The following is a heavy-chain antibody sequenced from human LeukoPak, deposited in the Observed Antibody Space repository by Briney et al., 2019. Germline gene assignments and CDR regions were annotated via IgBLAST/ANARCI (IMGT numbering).Heavy chain of an antibody. CDR1: GFTFSSYW. CDR2: IQQDGSEK. CDR3: ARERIGYCSRTSCYLERYYYYMDV. V-gene: IGHV3-7*01. D-gene: IGHD2-2*01. Sequence: GGSLRLSCAASGFTFSSYWMSWVRQAPGKGLEWVANIQQDGSEKYYVDSVKGRFTISRDNAKNSLYLQMNSLRAEDTAVYYCARERIGYCSRTSCYLERYYYYMDVWGKGTTVTVSS. J-gene: IGHJ6*03.